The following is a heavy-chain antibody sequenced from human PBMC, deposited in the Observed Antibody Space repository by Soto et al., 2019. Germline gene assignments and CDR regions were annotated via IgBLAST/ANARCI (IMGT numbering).Heavy chain of an antibody. D-gene: IGHD6-19*01. CDR1: GFTFSSYA. CDR2: ISYDGSNK. J-gene: IGHJ6*02. V-gene: IGHV3-30-3*01. CDR3: AREGIAVAGPLYYYGMDV. Sequence: GGSLRLSCAASGFTFSSYAMHWVRQAPGKGLEWVAVISYDGSNKYYADSVKGRFTISRDNSKNTLYLQMNSLRAEDTAVYYCAREGIAVAGPLYYYGMDVWGQGTTVTVSS.